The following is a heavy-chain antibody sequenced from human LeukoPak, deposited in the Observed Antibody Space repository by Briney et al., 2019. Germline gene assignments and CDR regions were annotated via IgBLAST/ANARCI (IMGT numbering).Heavy chain of an antibody. CDR1: GFTVSSNY. CDR3: AKVSQWLVRRPYFDY. V-gene: IGHV3-53*01. Sequence: GGSLRLSCAASGFTVSSNYMSWVRQAPGKGLEWVSVIYSGGSTYYADSVKGRFTISRDNSKNTLYLQMNSLRAEDTAVYYCAKVSQWLVRRPYFDYWGQGTLVTVSS. CDR2: IYSGGST. D-gene: IGHD6-19*01. J-gene: IGHJ4*02.